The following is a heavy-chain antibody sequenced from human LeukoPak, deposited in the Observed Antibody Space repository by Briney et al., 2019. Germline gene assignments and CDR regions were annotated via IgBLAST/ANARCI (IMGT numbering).Heavy chain of an antibody. V-gene: IGHV4-4*07. J-gene: IGHJ6*03. CDR3: ASLTTVTTDDYCYYYMDV. D-gene: IGHD4-17*01. Sequence: PSETLSLTCTVSGGSISSYYWSWIRQPAGKGLEWIGRIYTSGSTNYNPSLKSRVTMSVDTSKNQFSLKLSSVTAADTAVYYCASLTTVTTDDYCYYYMDVWGKGTTVTVSS. CDR2: IYTSGST. CDR1: GGSISSYY.